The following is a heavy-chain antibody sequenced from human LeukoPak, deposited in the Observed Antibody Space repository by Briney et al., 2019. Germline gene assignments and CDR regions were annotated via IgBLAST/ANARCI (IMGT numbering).Heavy chain of an antibody. CDR3: ARFMVRGGVDY. CDR1: GGSTSSYY. CDR2: IYYSGST. V-gene: IGHV4-59*01. D-gene: IGHD3-10*01. Sequence: PSETLSLTCTVSGGSTSSYYWSWIRQPPGKGLEWIGYIYYSGSTNYNPSLKSRVTISVDTSKNQFSLKLSSVTAADTAVYYCARFMVRGGVDYWGQGTLVTVSS. J-gene: IGHJ4*02.